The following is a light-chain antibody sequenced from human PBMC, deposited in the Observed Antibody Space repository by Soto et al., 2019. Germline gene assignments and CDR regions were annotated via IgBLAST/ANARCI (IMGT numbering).Light chain of an antibody. V-gene: IGKV3-20*01. CDR2: GAS. J-gene: IGKJ1*01. CDR3: EQYGNSPWT. Sequence: EIVLTQSPGTLSLSPGERATLSCRASQSGFSTYLAWFQTKPGQAPTLLIYGASSRDTGIPDRFSGSGSGTDFTLTISRLEPEDVAVYYCEQYGNSPWTLGQGTRVEMK. CDR1: QSGFSTY.